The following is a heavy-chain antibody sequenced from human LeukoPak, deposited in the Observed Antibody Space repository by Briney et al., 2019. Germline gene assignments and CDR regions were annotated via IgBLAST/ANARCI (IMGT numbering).Heavy chain of an antibody. CDR2: INHSGST. CDR1: GGSFSGYY. V-gene: IGHV4-34*01. D-gene: IGHD6-13*01. Sequence: SETLSLTCAVYGGSFSGYYWSWIRQPPGKGLEWIGEINHSGSTNYNPSLKSRVTISVDASKNQFSLKLSSVTAADTAVYYCARGPKYSSSWYLYYFDYWGQGTLVTVSS. CDR3: ARGPKYSSSWYLYYFDY. J-gene: IGHJ4*02.